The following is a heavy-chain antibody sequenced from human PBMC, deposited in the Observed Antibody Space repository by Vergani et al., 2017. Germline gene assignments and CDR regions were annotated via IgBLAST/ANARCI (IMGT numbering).Heavy chain of an antibody. J-gene: IGHJ3*02. CDR1: GGSISSGGYY. V-gene: IGHV4-31*03. Sequence: QVQLQESGPGLVKPSQTLSLTCTVSGGSISSGGYYWSWIRQPPGKGLEWIGYIYYSGSTYYNPSLKRRVTISVDTSKNQFSLKLSSVTAADTAVYYCARARITFGGVSSDAFDIWGQGTMVTVSS. CDR2: IYYSGST. D-gene: IGHD3-16*01. CDR3: ARARITFGGVSSDAFDI.